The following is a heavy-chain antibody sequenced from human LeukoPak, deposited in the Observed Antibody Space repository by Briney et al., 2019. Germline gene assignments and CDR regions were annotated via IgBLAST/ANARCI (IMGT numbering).Heavy chain of an antibody. CDR2: INPNSGGT. CDR3: AKSPYQYYGSGSLDY. D-gene: IGHD3-10*01. J-gene: IGHJ4*02. CDR1: GYTFTGYY. Sequence: ASVKVSCKASGYTFTGYYMHWVRQAPGQGLEWMGWINPNSGGTNYAQKFQGRVTMTRDTSISTAYMELSRLRSDDTAVYYCAKSPYQYYGSGSLDYWGQGTLVTVSS. V-gene: IGHV1-2*02.